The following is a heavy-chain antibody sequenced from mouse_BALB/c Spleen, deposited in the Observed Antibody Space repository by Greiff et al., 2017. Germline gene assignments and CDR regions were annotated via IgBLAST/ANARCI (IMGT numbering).Heavy chain of an antibody. V-gene: IGHV1-80*01. D-gene: IGHD2-14*01. CDR3: AREGDYRYDGFAY. Sequence: VQRVESGAELVRPGSSVKISCKASGYAFSSYWMNWVKQRPGQGLEWIGQIYPGDGDTKYNGKFKGKATLTADKSSSTAYMQLSSLTSEDSAVYFCAREGDYRYDGFAYWGQGTLVTVSA. CDR1: GYAFSSYW. J-gene: IGHJ3*01. CDR2: IYPGDGDT.